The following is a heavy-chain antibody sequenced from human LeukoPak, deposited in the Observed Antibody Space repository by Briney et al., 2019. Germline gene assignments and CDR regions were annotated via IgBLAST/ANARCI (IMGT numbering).Heavy chain of an antibody. CDR2: IYYSGST. CDR1: GFSISSYY. D-gene: IGHD3-22*01. CDR3: AEVRVYDSSGYYNYYYYMDV. V-gene: IGHV4-59*01. J-gene: IGHJ6*03. Sequence: PSETLSLTCTVSGFSISSYYRSWVRQPPGKGLEWIGYIYYSGSTNYNPSLKSRVTISGDTSKNQFYLQLSSVTAADTAVYYCAEVRVYDSSGYYNYYYYMDVWGKGTTVTVSS.